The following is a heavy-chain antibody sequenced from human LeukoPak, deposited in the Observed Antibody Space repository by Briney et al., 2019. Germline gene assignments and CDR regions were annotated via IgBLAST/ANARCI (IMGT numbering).Heavy chain of an antibody. D-gene: IGHD2-21*02. CDR1: DYTFTSYG. CDR2: ISASKGNT. J-gene: IGHJ4*02. V-gene: IGHV1-18*01. CDR3: ARDEQAFCGSDCYPILGY. Sequence: GASVKVSCKTSDYTFTSYGINWVRQAPGQGLEWMGWISASKGNTNYEQKFQGRVTMITDTSTNTAYLELRSLRSDDTAVYYCARDEQAFCGSDCYPILGYWGQGTPVTVSS.